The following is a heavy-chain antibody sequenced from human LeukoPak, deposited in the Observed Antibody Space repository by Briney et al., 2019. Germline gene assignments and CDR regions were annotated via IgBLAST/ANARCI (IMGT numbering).Heavy chain of an antibody. Sequence: SQTLSLTCVISGDSVSSNSTAWNWIRQSPSRGLEWLGRTYYRSKWYNDYAVSVKSRITVNPDTSKNQFSLQLNSVTPEDTAVYYCARDSPRGYSGYGPFDYWGQGTLVTVSS. V-gene: IGHV6-1*01. CDR3: ARDSPRGYSGYGPFDY. D-gene: IGHD5-12*01. J-gene: IGHJ4*02. CDR1: GDSVSSNSTA. CDR2: TYYRSKWYN.